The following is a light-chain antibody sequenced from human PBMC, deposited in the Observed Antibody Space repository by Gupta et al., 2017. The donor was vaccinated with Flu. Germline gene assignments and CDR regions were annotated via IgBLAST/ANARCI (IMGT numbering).Light chain of an antibody. Sequence: DIQMSQSPSSLSASVGDRVTITCQASQDIHNSLNWYQQKPGKAPKLLVYDASNLQTGVPSRLSGSGSGTNFTFTIGSLQPEDIGTYHCQQGNTLPYIFGQGTKLEIK. J-gene: IGKJ2*01. CDR3: QQGNTLPYI. CDR1: QDIHNS. V-gene: IGKV1-33*01. CDR2: DAS.